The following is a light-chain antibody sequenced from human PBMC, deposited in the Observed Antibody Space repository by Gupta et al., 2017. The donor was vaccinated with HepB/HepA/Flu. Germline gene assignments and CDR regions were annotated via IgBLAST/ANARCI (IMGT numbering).Light chain of an antibody. V-gene: IGLV2-14*03. Sequence: QSALTHPSSVSASPGQSITISSAGTTSDVGSYNYVSWYQQQPGKAPKLMIFDVSYRPSGVSNRFSGSKSGNTASLTISGLQAEDEADYYCSSYTSISTLDVVFAGGTKLTVL. J-gene: IGLJ2*01. CDR3: SSYTSISTLDVV. CDR2: DVS. CDR1: TSDVGSYNY.